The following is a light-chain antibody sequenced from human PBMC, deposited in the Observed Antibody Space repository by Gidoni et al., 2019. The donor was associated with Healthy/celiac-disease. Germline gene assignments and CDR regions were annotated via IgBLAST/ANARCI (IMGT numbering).Light chain of an antibody. Sequence: EMVLPQSPATLSLSPGERATLSCRSSQSVSSYLAWYQQKPGQAPRLLIYDASNRATGIPARFSGSGSGTDFTLTISSLEPEDFAVYYCQQRSNWPITFXQXTRLEIK. J-gene: IGKJ5*01. CDR2: DAS. CDR1: QSVSSY. CDR3: QQRSNWPIT. V-gene: IGKV3-11*01.